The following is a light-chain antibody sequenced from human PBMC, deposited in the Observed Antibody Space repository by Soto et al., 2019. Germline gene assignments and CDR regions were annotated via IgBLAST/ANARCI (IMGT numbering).Light chain of an antibody. CDR3: QQYGSSRWT. Sequence: ELVLTQSPGTLSLSPGERATLSCRASQSVSSSYLAWYQQKPGQAPRRVIYGASSRTTGIPDRFSGSGSGTDFTLTISRLEPEDFAVYYCQQYGSSRWTFGQGTKVEIK. V-gene: IGKV3-20*01. CDR2: GAS. CDR1: QSVSSSY. J-gene: IGKJ1*01.